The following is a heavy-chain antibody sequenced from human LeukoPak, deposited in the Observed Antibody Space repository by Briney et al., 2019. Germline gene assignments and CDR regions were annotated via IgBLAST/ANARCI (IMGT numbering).Heavy chain of an antibody. CDR3: YTYYYGSGSYNPPFYFDY. CDR2: IRSKANSYAT. D-gene: IGHD3-10*01. Sequence: QAGGSLRLXCAASGFTFSGSAMHWVRQASGKGLEWVGRIRSKANSYATAYAASVKGRFTISRDDSKNTAYLQMNSLKTDDTAVYYCYTYYYGSGSYNPPFYFDYWGQGTLVTVSS. V-gene: IGHV3-73*01. CDR1: GFTFSGSA. J-gene: IGHJ4*02.